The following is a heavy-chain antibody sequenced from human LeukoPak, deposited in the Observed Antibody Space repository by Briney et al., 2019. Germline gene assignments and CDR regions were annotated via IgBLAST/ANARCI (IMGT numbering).Heavy chain of an antibody. CDR1: GCTISSYW. Sequence: AAGSLRLSCAASGCTISSYWMHWVRQAPGKGLEWVANIRLDGTEKYYVDSVKGRFTISRDNAKNSLYLQMNSLRAEDTAVYYCASDRFYFGVWGQGTLVTVSS. J-gene: IGHJ4*02. V-gene: IGHV3-7*05. CDR3: ASDRFYFGV. CDR2: IRLDGTEK. D-gene: IGHD3-16*01.